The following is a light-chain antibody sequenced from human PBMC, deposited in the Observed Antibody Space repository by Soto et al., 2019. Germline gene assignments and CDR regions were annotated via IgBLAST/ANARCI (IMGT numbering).Light chain of an antibody. J-gene: IGKJ1*01. Sequence: EIVLTQSPGTLSLSPGDRATLSCRASQSVNSNYLAWYQRKPGQAPRLLIYGASNRATYIPDRFSASGSGTAFTLTITRLEAEDFAVYYCQQYDSTPPTFGQGTKVEVK. CDR2: GAS. CDR1: QSVNSNY. CDR3: QQYDSTPPT. V-gene: IGKV3-20*01.